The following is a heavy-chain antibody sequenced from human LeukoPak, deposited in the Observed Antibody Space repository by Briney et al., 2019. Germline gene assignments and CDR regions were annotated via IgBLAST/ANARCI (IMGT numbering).Heavy chain of an antibody. CDR1: GYTFTSYY. CDR2: INPSGGST. Sequence: ASVKVSCKASGYTFTSYYMHWVRQAPGQGREWMGIINPSGGSTSYAQKFQGRVTMTRDTSTSTVYMELSSLRSEDTAVYYCARGQCGGDCYTDSVYYFDYWGQGTLVTVSS. CDR3: ARGQCGGDCYTDSVYYFDY. D-gene: IGHD2-21*02. V-gene: IGHV1-46*01. J-gene: IGHJ4*02.